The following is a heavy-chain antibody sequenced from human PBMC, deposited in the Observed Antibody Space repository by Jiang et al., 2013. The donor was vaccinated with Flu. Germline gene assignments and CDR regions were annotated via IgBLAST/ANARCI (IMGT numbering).Heavy chain of an antibody. CDR3: ARPPRRGIYYYYYYMDV. V-gene: IGHV3-7*01. J-gene: IGHJ6*03. CDR2: IKQDGSEK. D-gene: IGHD3-10*01. CDR1: GFTFSSYW. Sequence: PGGSLRLSCAASGFTFSSYWMSWVRQAPGKGLEWVANIKQDGSEKYYVDSVKGRFTISRDNAKNSLYLQMNSLRAEDTAVYYCARPPRRGIYYYYYYMDVWGKGTTVTVSS.